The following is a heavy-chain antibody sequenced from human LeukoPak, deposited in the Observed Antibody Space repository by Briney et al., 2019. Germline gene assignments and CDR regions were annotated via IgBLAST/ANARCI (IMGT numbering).Heavy chain of an antibody. CDR1: GFTFSTYG. CDR2: IWYDGSNK. J-gene: IGHJ4*02. V-gene: IGHV3-33*01. CDR3: ARDSNSYGSGATIDY. D-gene: IGHD3-10*01. Sequence: GGSLRLSCAASGFTFSTYGMHWVRQAPGKGLEWLTDIWYDGSNKYYTDSVKGRFTISRDNSKNTLYLQVSSLRAEDTAVYYCARDSNSYGSGATIDYWGQGTLVTVSS.